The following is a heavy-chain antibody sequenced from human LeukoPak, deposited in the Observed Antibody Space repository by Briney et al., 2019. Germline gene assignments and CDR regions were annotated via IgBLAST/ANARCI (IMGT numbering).Heavy chain of an antibody. CDR2: IYYSGST. D-gene: IGHD3-10*01. CDR1: GASIRSSTYY. V-gene: IGHV4-39*07. Sequence: PSETLSLTCTVSGASIRSSTYYWGWIRQPPGRGLEWIGSIYYSGSTYYNPSLKRRVTISVDTSKNQFSLKLSSVTAADTAVYYCARDSEDYGSAIGFDPWGQGTLVTVSS. J-gene: IGHJ5*02. CDR3: ARDSEDYGSAIGFDP.